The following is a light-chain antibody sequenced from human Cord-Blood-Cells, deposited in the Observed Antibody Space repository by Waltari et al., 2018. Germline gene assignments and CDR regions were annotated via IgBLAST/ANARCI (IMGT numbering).Light chain of an antibody. J-gene: IGLJ3*02. CDR3: CSYAGSSTWV. V-gene: IGLV2-23*01. CDR2: GER. CDR1: SSDVGSYNL. Sequence: QSALTQPASVSGSPGQSITISCTGTSSDVGSYNLVSWYQQHPGKTPKLMIYGERKRPSGVSNRLSASRSGNTSSLPISGLQAEDEADYYCCSYAGSSTWVFGGGTTLTVL.